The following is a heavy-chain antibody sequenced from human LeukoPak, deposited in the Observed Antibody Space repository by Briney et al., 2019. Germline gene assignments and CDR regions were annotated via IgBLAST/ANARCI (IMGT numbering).Heavy chain of an antibody. CDR3: ARRNSGNYYGLFDP. Sequence: SETLSLTCIVSGDSISSSTYYWAWIRQPPGKGLEWIGSIYYSGNTYYNPSLKSRITLSVDTSKNQFSLKLSSVTAADSAVYYCARRNSGNYYGLFDPWGQGTLVTVSS. CDR2: IYYSGNT. D-gene: IGHD1-26*01. V-gene: IGHV4-39*01. J-gene: IGHJ5*02. CDR1: GDSISSSTYY.